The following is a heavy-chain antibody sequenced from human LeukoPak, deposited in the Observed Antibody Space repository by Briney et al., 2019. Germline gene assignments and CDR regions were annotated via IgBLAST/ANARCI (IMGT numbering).Heavy chain of an antibody. CDR1: GGSISGYY. Sequence: SETLSLTCTASGGSISGYYWSWIRQPPGKGLTWIGYIYYSGSTNYNPSLKSRVTISVDTSKNQFSLKLSSVTAADTAVYYCARVGGYNSPPILWGQGSLVTVSS. CDR2: IYYSGST. J-gene: IGHJ4*02. D-gene: IGHD5-24*01. V-gene: IGHV4-59*01. CDR3: ARVGGYNSPPIL.